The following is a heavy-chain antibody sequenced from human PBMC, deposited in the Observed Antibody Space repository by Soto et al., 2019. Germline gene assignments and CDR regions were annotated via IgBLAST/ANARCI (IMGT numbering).Heavy chain of an antibody. D-gene: IGHD4-4*01. V-gene: IGHV3-30-3*01. CDR2: ISYDGSKK. CDR3: ARDCPPHDYSNYIPRYYCYGMDV. CDR1: GFKFSSYD. Sequence: GGSLRLSCAASGFKFSSYDMNWVRQAPGKGLEGVAVISYDGSKKYYADSVKGRFTISRDNSKNTLYLQMNSLRAEDTAVYYCARDCPPHDYSNYIPRYYCYGMDVWGQGTTVTVSS. J-gene: IGHJ6*02.